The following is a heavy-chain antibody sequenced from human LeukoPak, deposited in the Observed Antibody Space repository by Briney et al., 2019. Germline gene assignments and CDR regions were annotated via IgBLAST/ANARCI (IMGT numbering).Heavy chain of an antibody. D-gene: IGHD6-19*01. V-gene: IGHV3-21*01. CDR2: ISRSSSYI. CDR3: AINPRAGSGWYH. J-gene: IGHJ4*02. Sequence: VSSISRSSSYIYYAASLKGRFTISRDNAKNSLYLQMNSLRAEDTAVYYCAINPRAGSGWYHWGQGTLVTVSS.